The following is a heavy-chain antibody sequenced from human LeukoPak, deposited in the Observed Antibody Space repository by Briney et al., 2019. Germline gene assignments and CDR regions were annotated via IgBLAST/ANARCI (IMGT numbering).Heavy chain of an antibody. CDR2: FDPEDGET. CDR3: ATSHYYDSSGYYSIDY. CDR1: GYTLTELS. J-gene: IGHJ4*02. V-gene: IGHV1-24*01. Sequence: ASMKVSCKVSGYTLTELSMHWVRRAPGKGLEWMGGFDPEDGETIYAQKFQGRVTMTEDTSTDTAYMELSSLRSEDTAVYYCATSHYYDSSGYYSIDYWGQGTLVTVSS. D-gene: IGHD3-22*01.